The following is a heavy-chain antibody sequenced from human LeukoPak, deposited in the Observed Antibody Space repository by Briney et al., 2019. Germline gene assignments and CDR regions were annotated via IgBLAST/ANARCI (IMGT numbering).Heavy chain of an antibody. Sequence: GGSLRLSCAASGFTFSPHAMHWVRQAPGKGLEWVSAISGSGGSTYYADSVKGRFTISRDNSKNTLYLQMNSLRAEDTAVYYCAKGRPFGVVISDFDYWGQGTLVTVSS. CDR1: GFTFSPHA. D-gene: IGHD3-3*01. V-gene: IGHV3-23*01. J-gene: IGHJ4*02. CDR3: AKGRPFGVVISDFDY. CDR2: ISGSGGST.